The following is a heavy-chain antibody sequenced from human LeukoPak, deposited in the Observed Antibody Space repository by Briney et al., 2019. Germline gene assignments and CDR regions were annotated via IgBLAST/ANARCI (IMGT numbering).Heavy chain of an antibody. D-gene: IGHD3-10*01. V-gene: IGHV3-23*01. CDR1: GFTFINYA. Sequence: GGSLRLSCSASGFTFINYAITWDRQSPGKGLIWVSTFTAGGTTTYYADSVKGRFTISRDNAKNSLYLQMNSLRAEDTAVYYCARAVGHGSGSPRMDVWGKGTTVTVSS. CDR3: ARAVGHGSGSPRMDV. J-gene: IGHJ6*04. CDR2: FTAGGTTT.